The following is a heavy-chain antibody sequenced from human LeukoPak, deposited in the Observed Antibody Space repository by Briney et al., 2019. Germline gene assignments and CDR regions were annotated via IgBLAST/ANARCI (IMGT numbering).Heavy chain of an antibody. CDR2: INPNSGGT. CDR3: ARGGAAAGKGHYYYYYYMDV. CDR1: GYTFTGYY. Sequence: ASVKVSCKASGYTFTGYYMHWVRQAPGQGLEWMGWINPNSGGTNYAQKFQGRVTMTRNTSISTAYMELSSLRSEDTAVYYCARGGAAAGKGHYYYYYYMDVWGKGTTVTVSS. D-gene: IGHD6-13*01. J-gene: IGHJ6*03. V-gene: IGHV1-2*02.